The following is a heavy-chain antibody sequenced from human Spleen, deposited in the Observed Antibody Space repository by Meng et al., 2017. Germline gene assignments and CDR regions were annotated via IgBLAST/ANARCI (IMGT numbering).Heavy chain of an antibody. Sequence: QVQLQESGPGLVKPSGTLSLTCAVSGGSISTSNWWRWVRQAPGKGLEWIGEVYHSGSTNYNPSPSLSGRVTILVDTSKTQFSLKLSSVTTADTAVYYCARIDVSQSHDYFDYWGPGTLVTVSS. CDR2: VYHSGST. J-gene: IGHJ4*02. CDR3: ARIDVSQSHDYFDY. CDR1: GGSISTSNW. V-gene: IGHV4-4*02.